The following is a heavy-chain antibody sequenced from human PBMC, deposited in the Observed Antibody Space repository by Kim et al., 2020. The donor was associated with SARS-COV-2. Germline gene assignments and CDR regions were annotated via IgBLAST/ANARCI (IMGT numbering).Heavy chain of an antibody. J-gene: IGHJ6*02. D-gene: IGHD3-9*01. CDR1: GFTFSSYN. Sequence: GGSLRLSCAASGFTFSSYNMNWVRQAPGKGQEWVSFISSSSSYIYYADSVKGRFTISRDNAKNSLYLQMNSLRAEDTAVYYCARGGELLRYFDWLLLGGNYGMDVWGQGTTVTVSS. V-gene: IGHV3-21*01. CDR3: ARGGELLRYFDWLLLGGNYGMDV. CDR2: ISSSSSYI.